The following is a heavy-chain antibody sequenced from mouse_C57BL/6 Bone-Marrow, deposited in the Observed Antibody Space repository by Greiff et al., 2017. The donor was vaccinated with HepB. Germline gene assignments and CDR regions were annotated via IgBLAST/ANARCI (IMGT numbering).Heavy chain of an antibody. CDR2: ICSGGSYT. Sequence: EVKLVESGGDLVKPGGSLKLSCAASGFTFSSYGMSWVRQTPDKRLEWVATICSGGSYTYYPDSVKGRFTISRDNAKNTLYLQMSSLKSEDTAMYYCARRIYYGNPYYFDYWGQGTTLTVSS. CDR3: ARRIYYGNPYYFDY. V-gene: IGHV5-6*02. CDR1: GFTFSSYG. J-gene: IGHJ2*01. D-gene: IGHD2-1*01.